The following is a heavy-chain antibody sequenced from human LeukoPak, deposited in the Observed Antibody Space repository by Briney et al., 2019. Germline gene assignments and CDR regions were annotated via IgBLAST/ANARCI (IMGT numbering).Heavy chain of an antibody. CDR3: TTQDIVVVPAAMRGDAFDI. V-gene: IGHV3-15*01. CDR2: IKSKTDGGTT. Sequence: GGSLRLSCAASGFTFSDYYMSWVRQAPGKGLEWVGRIKSKTDGGTTDYAAPVKGRFTISRDDSKNTLYLQMNSLKTEDTAVYYCTTQDIVVVPAAMRGDAFDIWGQGTMVTVSS. CDR1: GFTFSDYY. D-gene: IGHD2-2*01. J-gene: IGHJ3*02.